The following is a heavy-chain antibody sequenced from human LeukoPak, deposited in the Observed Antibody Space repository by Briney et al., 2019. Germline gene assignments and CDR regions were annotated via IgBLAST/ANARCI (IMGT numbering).Heavy chain of an antibody. CDR2: IGVGSSTK. D-gene: IGHD6-19*01. J-gene: IGHJ5*02. CDR1: GFTFRDYA. V-gene: IGHV3-48*01. CDR3: ASCYSSGWYLHSGSGWFDP. Sequence: GGSLRLSCAASGFTFRDYAMNWVRQAPGKGLEWVSYIGVGSSTKYYGDSVKGRFTISRDDAKNSVYLQMNSLRAEDTAVYYCASCYSSGWYLHSGSGWFDPWGQGTLVTVSS.